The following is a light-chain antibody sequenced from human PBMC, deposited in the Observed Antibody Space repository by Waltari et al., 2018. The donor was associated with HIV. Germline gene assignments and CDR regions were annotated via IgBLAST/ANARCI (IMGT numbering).Light chain of an antibody. Sequence: QSVLTQPPSVSAAPGQKVTTSCSGSRSNIGNNYVSWYQQIPGTAPRLVIYDTNDRPSGIPDRFSGSKSGTSATLGITGPQTGDEADYYCGTWDSSLSAVVFGGGTKLTVL. CDR3: GTWDSSLSAVV. CDR1: RSNIGNNY. J-gene: IGLJ2*01. CDR2: DTN. V-gene: IGLV1-51*01.